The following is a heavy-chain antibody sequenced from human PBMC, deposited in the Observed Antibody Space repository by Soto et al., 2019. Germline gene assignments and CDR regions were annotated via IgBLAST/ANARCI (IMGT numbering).Heavy chain of an antibody. Sequence: QVQLVQSGAEVKKPGSSVKVSCKASGGTFGSYAISWVRQAPGQGLAWMGGIIPIPGTANYAQKFQGRGTIGADESPSTAYMELSSLRSEDTAVYYCARSQVSSTSLEIYYYYYYGMDVWGQGTTVTVSS. CDR1: GGTFGSYA. V-gene: IGHV1-69*01. J-gene: IGHJ6*02. D-gene: IGHD2-2*01. CDR3: ARSQVSSTSLEIYYYYYYGMDV. CDR2: IIPIPGTA.